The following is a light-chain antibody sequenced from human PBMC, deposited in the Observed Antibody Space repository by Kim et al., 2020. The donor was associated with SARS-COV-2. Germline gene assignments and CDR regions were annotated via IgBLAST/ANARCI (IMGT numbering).Light chain of an antibody. Sequence: EIVLTQSPGTLSLSPGERATLSCRASQTVSTSYLAWYQQKPGQAPRLLINDASRRATGIPDRFSGSGSGTDFTLTISRLEPEDFAVYYCQQYASSPTTFGRGTKLEI. CDR1: QTVSTSY. J-gene: IGKJ4*01. V-gene: IGKV3-20*01. CDR2: DAS. CDR3: QQYASSPTT.